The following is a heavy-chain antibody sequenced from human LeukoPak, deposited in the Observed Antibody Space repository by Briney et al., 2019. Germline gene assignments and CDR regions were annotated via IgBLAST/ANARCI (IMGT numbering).Heavy chain of an antibody. V-gene: IGHV4-4*02. Sequence: SETLSLTCAVSGGSISSSNWWSWVRQPPGKGLEWIGGIYHSGSTNYNPSLKSRVTLSVDRSKNQFSLKLSSVTAADTAVYYCARDSDHGSGSYDYWGQGTLVTVSS. D-gene: IGHD3-10*01. CDR2: IYHSGST. CDR1: GGSISSSNW. CDR3: ARDSDHGSGSYDY. J-gene: IGHJ4*02.